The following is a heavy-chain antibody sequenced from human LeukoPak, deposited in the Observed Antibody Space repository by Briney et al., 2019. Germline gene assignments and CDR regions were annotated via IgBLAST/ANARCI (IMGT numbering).Heavy chain of an antibody. V-gene: IGHV4-34*01. D-gene: IGHD3-10*01. CDR1: GGSFSDYY. CDR2: INHSGST. Sequence: SETLSLTCAVYGGSFSDYYWGWVRQPPGMGLEWIGEINHSGSTYYHPSPKSRVTISIDTSKNQFSLMLTSVTAADTAVYYCASLHQVRGVTVFDYWGLGTLVTVSS. CDR3: ASLHQVRGVTVFDY. J-gene: IGHJ4*02.